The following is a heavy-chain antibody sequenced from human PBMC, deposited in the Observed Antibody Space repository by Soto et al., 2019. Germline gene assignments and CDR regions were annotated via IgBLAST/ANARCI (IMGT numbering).Heavy chain of an antibody. CDR2: ISGSGGST. D-gene: IGHD6-19*01. CDR1: GFTFTSYA. CDR3: AKDRPIYSSGWRGLDY. V-gene: IGHV3-23*01. J-gene: IGHJ4*02. Sequence: EVQLLESGGGLVPPGGSLRLSCSASGFTFTSYAVSWVRQPPGQGLEWVSAISGSGGSTYYADSVKGRFTISRDNSKDTLDLHMNSLRAEDTAVYYCAKDRPIYSSGWRGLDYWGQGTLVTVSS.